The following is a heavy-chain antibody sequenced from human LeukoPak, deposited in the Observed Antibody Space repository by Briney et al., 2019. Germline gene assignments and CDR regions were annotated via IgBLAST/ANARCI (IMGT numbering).Heavy chain of an antibody. CDR3: TRVSGYYATYDY. V-gene: IGHV4-30-2*01. Sequence: TSETLSLTCAVSGGSSSSGGCSWSWIRQPPGKGLEWIGYIYHSGSTYYNPSLKSRVTISVDRSKNQFSLKLSSVTAADTAVYYCTRVSGYYATYDYWGQGTLVTVSS. J-gene: IGHJ4*02. D-gene: IGHD3-9*01. CDR1: GGSSSSGGCS. CDR2: IYHSGST.